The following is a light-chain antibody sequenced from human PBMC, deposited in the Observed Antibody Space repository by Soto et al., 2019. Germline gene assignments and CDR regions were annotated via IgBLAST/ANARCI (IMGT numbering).Light chain of an antibody. CDR1: QAFSNL. Sequence: DIQMTQSPSSVSASVGDRVIITCRASQAFSNLLAWYQQKRGKAPKLLIYGISTLQGGVPSRFSGSESRTDFTLTISSVQHEDSATYYCQQAATFPLTFGGGTEVEIK. V-gene: IGKV1-12*01. J-gene: IGKJ4*01. CDR2: GIS. CDR3: QQAATFPLT.